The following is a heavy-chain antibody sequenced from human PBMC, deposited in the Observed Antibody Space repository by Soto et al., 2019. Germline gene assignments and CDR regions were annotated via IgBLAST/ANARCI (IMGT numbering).Heavy chain of an antibody. CDR3: ARDPNPGYSSGWYYFDY. D-gene: IGHD6-19*01. Sequence: QVQLVESGGGVVQPGRSLRLSCAASGFTFSSYGMHWVRQAPGKGLEWVAVIWYDGINKYYADSVKGRFTISRDNSKNTLYLQMNSLRAEDTAVYYWARDPNPGYSSGWYYFDYWGQGTLVTVSS. CDR2: IWYDGINK. CDR1: GFTFSSYG. V-gene: IGHV3-33*01. J-gene: IGHJ4*02.